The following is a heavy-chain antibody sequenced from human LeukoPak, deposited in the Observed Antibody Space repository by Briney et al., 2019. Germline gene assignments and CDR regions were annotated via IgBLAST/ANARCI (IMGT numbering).Heavy chain of an antibody. J-gene: IGHJ4*02. CDR1: GGSISSYY. Sequence: SETLSLTCTVSGGSISSYYWSWIRQPAGKGLEWIGRIYTSGSTNYNPSLKSRVTMSVDTSKNQFSLKLSSVTAADTAVYYCARAGAYGSGSYWGYYFDYWGQGTLVTVSS. CDR2: IYTSGST. V-gene: IGHV4-4*07. CDR3: ARAGAYGSGSYWGYYFDY. D-gene: IGHD3-10*01.